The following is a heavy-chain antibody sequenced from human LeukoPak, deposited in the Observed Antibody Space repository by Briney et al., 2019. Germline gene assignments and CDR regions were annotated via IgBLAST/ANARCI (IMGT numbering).Heavy chain of an antibody. CDR2: IYPGDSDT. Sequence: GESLKISCKISGYRLTNNWIGWVRQVPGKGLEWMGLIYPGDSDTRYSPSFQGQVTFSVDASISTAYLQLSGLRASDTAIYYCVRFGLTSSLDYWGQGALVTVSS. J-gene: IGHJ4*02. CDR1: GYRLTNNW. CDR3: VRFGLTSSLDY. D-gene: IGHD6-13*01. V-gene: IGHV5-51*01.